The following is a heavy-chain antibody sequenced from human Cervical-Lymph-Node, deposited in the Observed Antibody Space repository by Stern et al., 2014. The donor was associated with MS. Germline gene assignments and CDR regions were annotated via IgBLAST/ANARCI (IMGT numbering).Heavy chain of an antibody. Sequence: MQLVESGSELKNPGASVRVSCKGSGYSFTTFGINWVRQAPGQGLEWMGWINTNTGNPTYAQGFTGRFVFSLDTSVSTAYLQIINLKAEDTAVYYCAKDPPYTSTWPDALDVWGQGTMVTVSS. V-gene: IGHV7-4-1*02. CDR2: INTNTGNP. CDR1: GYSFTTFG. CDR3: AKDPPYTSTWPDALDV. D-gene: IGHD2-2*02. J-gene: IGHJ3*01.